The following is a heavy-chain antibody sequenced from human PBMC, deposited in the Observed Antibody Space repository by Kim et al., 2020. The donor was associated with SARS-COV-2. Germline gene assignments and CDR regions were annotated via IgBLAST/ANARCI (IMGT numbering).Heavy chain of an antibody. CDR1: GFTFSSYA. J-gene: IGHJ4*02. D-gene: IGHD3-22*01. CDR3: AKYYYYDSGFLTPFDY. CDR2: ISGSGGST. Sequence: GGSLRLSCAASGFTFSSYAMSWVRQAPGKGLEWVSAISGSGGSTYYADSVKGRFTISRDNSKNTLYLQMNSLRAEDTAVYYCAKYYYYDSGFLTPFDYWGQGTLVTVSS. V-gene: IGHV3-23*01.